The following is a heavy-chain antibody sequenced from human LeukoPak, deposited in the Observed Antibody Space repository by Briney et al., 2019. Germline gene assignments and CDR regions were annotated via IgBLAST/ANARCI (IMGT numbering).Heavy chain of an antibody. CDR1: GYTFTSYD. Sequence: ASVKVSCKASGYTFTSYDINWVRQATGQGLEWMGWMNPNSGNTGYAQKFQGRVTMTRNTSISTAYMELSSLRSEDTAVYYCARAVVVVVAATQRPRTGWFDPWGQGTLVTVSS. CDR2: MNPNSGNT. CDR3: ARAVVVVVAATQRPRTGWFDP. V-gene: IGHV1-8*01. J-gene: IGHJ5*02. D-gene: IGHD2-15*01.